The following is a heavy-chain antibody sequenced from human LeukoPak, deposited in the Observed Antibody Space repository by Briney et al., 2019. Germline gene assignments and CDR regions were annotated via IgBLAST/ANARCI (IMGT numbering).Heavy chain of an antibody. D-gene: IGHD1-14*01. Sequence: GGSLRLSCAASGFTFSSYAMNWVRQAPGKGLEWVSAISGSGSDIYYADSVKGRFTISRDNPKRSLYLQMNSLRAEDTAVYYCARRTFPNDAFDVWGQGTVVTVSS. J-gene: IGHJ3*01. V-gene: IGHV3-21*01. CDR2: ISGSGSDI. CDR1: GFTFSSYA. CDR3: ARRTFPNDAFDV.